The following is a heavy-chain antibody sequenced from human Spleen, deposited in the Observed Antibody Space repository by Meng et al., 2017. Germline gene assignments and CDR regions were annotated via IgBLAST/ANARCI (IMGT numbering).Heavy chain of an antibody. CDR2: INHSGST. Sequence: GQLHQGGPRRLTPAATLSLTCAVHGGSFSGYYWSWIRQPPGKGLEWIGEINHSGSTNYNPSLKSRVTISVDTSKNQFSLKLSSVTAADTAAYYCGGSSGYPIDYWGQGTLVTVSS. D-gene: IGHD3-22*01. J-gene: IGHJ4*02. CDR3: GGSSGYPIDY. V-gene: IGHV4-34*01. CDR1: GGSFSGYY.